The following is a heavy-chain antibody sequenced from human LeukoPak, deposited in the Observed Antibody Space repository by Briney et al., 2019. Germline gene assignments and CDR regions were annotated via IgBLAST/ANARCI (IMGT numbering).Heavy chain of an antibody. D-gene: IGHD2-8*01. CDR1: GFTFTTYW. J-gene: IGHJ3*02. Sequence: PGGSLRLSCAASGFTFTTYWMGWVRQAPGKGLEWVANIKQDGSEKYYGDSVKGRFTISRDNAKNSLSLQMNSPRAEDTAVYYCTRWTNYGDGFDIWGQGTMVTVSS. CDR2: IKQDGSEK. V-gene: IGHV3-7*01. CDR3: TRWTNYGDGFDI.